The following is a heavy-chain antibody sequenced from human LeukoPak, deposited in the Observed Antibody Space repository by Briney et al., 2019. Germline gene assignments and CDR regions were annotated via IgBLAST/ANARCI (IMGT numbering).Heavy chain of an antibody. D-gene: IGHD3-22*01. CDR1: GGSFSGYY. V-gene: IGHV4-34*01. J-gene: IGHJ3*02. Sequence: PSETLSLTCAVYGGSFSGYYWSWIRQPPGKGLEWIGEINHSGSTNYNPSLKSRVTISVDTSKNQFSLKLSSVTAADTAVYYCARAITMIVVVPNDAFDIWGQGTMVTVSS. CDR2: INHSGST. CDR3: ARAITMIVVVPNDAFDI.